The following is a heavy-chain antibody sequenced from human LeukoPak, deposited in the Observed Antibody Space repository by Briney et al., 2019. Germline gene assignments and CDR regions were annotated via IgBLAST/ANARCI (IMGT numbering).Heavy chain of an antibody. V-gene: IGHV1-46*01. CDR1: GYSFTSYH. Sequence: ASVKVSCKTSGYSFTSYHMHWLRQAPGQGLEWVGILKSSGDTTVYAQKFQSRVTVTRDTSTSTVYMELSSLSSEGTAVYYCAREDPHTYNFDFWGPGTLVTVSS. J-gene: IGHJ4*02. CDR2: LKSSGDTT. CDR3: AREDPHTYNFDF. D-gene: IGHD1-1*01.